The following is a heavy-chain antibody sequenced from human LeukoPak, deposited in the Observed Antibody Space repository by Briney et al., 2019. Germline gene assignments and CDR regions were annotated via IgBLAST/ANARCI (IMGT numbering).Heavy chain of an antibody. J-gene: IGHJ4*02. V-gene: IGHV4-34*01. Sequence: PSETLSLTCAVYSGSFSTYYWSWIRQPPGKGLEWIGEINHSGSTNYNPSLKSRVTISVDTSKNQFSLKLSSVTAADTAVYYCARGGYDYGDYHYFDYWGQGTLVTVSS. D-gene: IGHD4-17*01. CDR2: INHSGST. CDR3: ARGGYDYGDYHYFDY. CDR1: SGSFSTYY.